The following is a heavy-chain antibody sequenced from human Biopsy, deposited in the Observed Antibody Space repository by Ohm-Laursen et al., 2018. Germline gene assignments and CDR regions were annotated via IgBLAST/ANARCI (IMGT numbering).Heavy chain of an antibody. CDR1: GYTFAGYY. CDR2: INPNTGNA. J-gene: IGHJ6*02. Sequence: ASVKASCKASGYTFAGYYLHWVRQAPGRGLEWMGWINPNTGNANYAETFQGRLTVTRDKSITTAYMELASLTFDDTAMYYCERLPAYPSIDGYYGLDLWGQGTTVIVAS. CDR3: ERLPAYPSIDGYYGLDL. D-gene: IGHD3-9*01. V-gene: IGHV1-2*02.